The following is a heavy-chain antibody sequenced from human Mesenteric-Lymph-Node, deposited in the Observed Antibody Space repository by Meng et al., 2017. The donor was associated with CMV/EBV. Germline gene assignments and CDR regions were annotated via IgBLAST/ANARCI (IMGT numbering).Heavy chain of an antibody. CDR3: AKSRRASTYAYDAFDV. CDR2: IYPGDSDT. Sequence: KVSCKGSGYSFTSYYIGWVRQMPGKGLGWMGIIYPGDSDTRYSPSFQGQVTISADKSLTSAYLHWGSLKASDSAMYYCAKSRRASTYAYDAFDVWGQGTMVTVSS. J-gene: IGHJ3*01. V-gene: IGHV5-51*01. D-gene: IGHD3-16*01. CDR1: GYSFTSYY.